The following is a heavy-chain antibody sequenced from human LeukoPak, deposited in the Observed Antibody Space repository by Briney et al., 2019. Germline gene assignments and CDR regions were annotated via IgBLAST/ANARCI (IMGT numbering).Heavy chain of an antibody. CDR2: ISGSGGST. CDR3: ARGGGGDNVHPGFDD. J-gene: IGHJ4*02. V-gene: IGHV3-23*01. Sequence: GGSLRLSCAASGFTFSSYALSWVRPAPGKGLEWVSAISGSGGSTYYADSVKGRFTISRDNSKNTLYLQMNSLRAEDTAVYYCARGGGGDNVHPGFDDWGQGTLVTVSS. CDR1: GFTFSSYA. D-gene: IGHD2-21*02.